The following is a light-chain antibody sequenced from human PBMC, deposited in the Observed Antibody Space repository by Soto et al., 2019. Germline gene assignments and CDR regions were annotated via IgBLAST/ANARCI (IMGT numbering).Light chain of an antibody. CDR2: DVS. CDR1: SSDVGGYNY. V-gene: IGLV2-11*01. Sequence: QSVLTQPRSVSGSPGQSITISCTGTSSDVGGYNYVSWYRQHPGKAPKLMIYDVSKRPSGVPDRFSGSKSGNTASLTISGLQAEDEADYYCCSYAGSYTHYVFGPGTKLTVL. CDR3: CSYAGSYTHYV. J-gene: IGLJ1*01.